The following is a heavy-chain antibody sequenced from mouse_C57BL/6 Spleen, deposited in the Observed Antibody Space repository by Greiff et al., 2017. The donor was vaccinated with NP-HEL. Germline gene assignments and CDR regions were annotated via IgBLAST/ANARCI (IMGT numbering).Heavy chain of an antibody. J-gene: IGHJ3*01. CDR1: GFTFSDAW. CDR2: IRNKANNHAT. V-gene: IGHV6-6*01. Sequence: EVKLVESGGGLVQPGGSMKLSCAASGFTFSDAWMDWVRQSPEKGLEWVAEIRNKANNHATYYAESVKGRFTISRDDSKSSVYLQMNSLRAEDTGIYYCTRRYYYYGSSYPAWFAYWGQGTLVTVSA. D-gene: IGHD1-1*01. CDR3: TRRYYYYGSSYPAWFAY.